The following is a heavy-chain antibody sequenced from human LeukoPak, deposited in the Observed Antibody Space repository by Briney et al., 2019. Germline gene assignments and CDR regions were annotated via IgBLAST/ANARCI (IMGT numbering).Heavy chain of an antibody. Sequence: PGGSLRLSCAASGFTFSSYEMNWVRQAPGKGLEWVSYISSSGSTIYYADSVKGRFTISRHNAKNSLYLQMNRLRAEDTAVYYCAELGITMIGGVWGKGTTVTISS. V-gene: IGHV3-48*03. CDR1: GFTFSSYE. J-gene: IGHJ6*04. D-gene: IGHD3-10*02. CDR2: ISSSGSTI. CDR3: AELGITMIGGV.